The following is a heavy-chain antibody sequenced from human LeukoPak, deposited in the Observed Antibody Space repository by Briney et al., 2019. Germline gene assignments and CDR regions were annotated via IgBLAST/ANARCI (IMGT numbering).Heavy chain of an antibody. D-gene: IGHD6-13*01. CDR3: ARMQQQLASGAFDI. J-gene: IGHJ3*02. Sequence: ASVKVSCKASGDTFRSCAISWVRQAPGQGLEWMGRIIPLLGIPIYAQKFQGTVTMTADKSTSTVYMELSSLRSEDTAVYYCARMQQQLASGAFDIWGQGTMVTVSS. CDR1: GDTFRSCA. V-gene: IGHV1-69*04. CDR2: IIPLLGIP.